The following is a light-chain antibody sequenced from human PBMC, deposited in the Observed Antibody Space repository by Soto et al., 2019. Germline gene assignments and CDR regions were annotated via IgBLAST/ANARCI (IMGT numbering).Light chain of an antibody. J-gene: IGKJ4*01. CDR2: RTS. V-gene: IGKV3-15*01. Sequence: EIVMTQSPATLSVSPRERATLSCRASQSISSNLAWYQQRPGQAPRLLMFRTSSRATGFPARFSGSGSGTEFNLTISSLKSEDFGVYYCQQYNNWPRATFGGGTKVDIK. CDR3: QQYNNWPRAT. CDR1: QSISSN.